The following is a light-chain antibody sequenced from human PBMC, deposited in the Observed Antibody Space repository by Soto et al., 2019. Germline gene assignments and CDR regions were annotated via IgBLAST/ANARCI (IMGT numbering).Light chain of an antibody. CDR3: SSYAGSKTL. CDR1: SSDVGGYNY. CDR2: EVT. V-gene: IGLV2-8*01. J-gene: IGLJ2*01. Sequence: QSALTKPPSASGSPGQSLTISCTGTSSDVGGYNYVSWYQQHPGKAPKLMIYEVTKRPSGVPDRLSGSKSGNTASLTVSGLQAEDEADYYCSSYAGSKTLFGGGTKLTVL.